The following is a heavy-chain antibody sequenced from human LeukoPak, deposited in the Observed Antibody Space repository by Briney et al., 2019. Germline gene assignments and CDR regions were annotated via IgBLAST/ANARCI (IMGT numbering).Heavy chain of an antibody. V-gene: IGHV3-72*01. D-gene: IGHD3-16*01. CDR3: TRDGGDSSNSAFDI. CDR1: GFTFSDYF. Sequence: GGSLRLSCAASGFTFSDYFLDWVRQAPGKGLEWVGRIRRGTNSYTTEYAASVKGRFIISRDDSKNSLYLHMNSLKTEDTAVYHCTRDGGDSSNSAFDIWGQGTVVTVSS. J-gene: IGHJ3*02. CDR2: IRRGTNSYTT.